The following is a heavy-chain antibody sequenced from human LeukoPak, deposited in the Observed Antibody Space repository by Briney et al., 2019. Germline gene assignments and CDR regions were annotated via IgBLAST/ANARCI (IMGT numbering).Heavy chain of an antibody. J-gene: IGHJ5*02. V-gene: IGHV4-61*02. Sequence: SETLSLTCTVSGGSISSGSYYWSWIRQPAGKGLEWIGRIYTSGSTNYNPSLKSRVTISVDTSKNQFSLKLSSVTAADTAVYYCASASYCSSTSCSNWFDPWGQGTLVTVSS. D-gene: IGHD2-2*01. CDR2: IYTSGST. CDR3: ASASYCSSTSCSNWFDP. CDR1: GGSISSGSYY.